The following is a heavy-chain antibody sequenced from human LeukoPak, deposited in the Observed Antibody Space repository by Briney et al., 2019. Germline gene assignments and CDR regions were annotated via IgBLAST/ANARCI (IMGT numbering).Heavy chain of an antibody. J-gene: IGHJ4*02. CDR2: IIPIFGTA. Sequence: ASVKVSCKASGGTFSSYAISWVRQAPGQGLEWMGGIIPIFGTANYAQKFQGRVTITTDESTSTAYMELSSLRSEDTAVYYCARAPVSSSSELGLSFDYWGQGTLVTVSS. CDR3: ARAPVSSSSELGLSFDY. V-gene: IGHV1-69*05. D-gene: IGHD6-6*01. CDR1: GGTFSSYA.